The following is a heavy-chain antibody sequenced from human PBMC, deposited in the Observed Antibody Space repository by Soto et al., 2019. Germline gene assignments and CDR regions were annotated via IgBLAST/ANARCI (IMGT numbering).Heavy chain of an antibody. CDR1: GGSISSSSYY. CDR3: AIQWDSNSKLGQSAFDI. Sequence: SETLSLTCTVSGGSISSSSYYWGWIRQPPGKGLEWIGSIYYSGSTYYNPSLKSRVTISVDTSKNQFSLKLSSVTAADTAVYYCAIQWDSNSKLGQSAFDIWGQGTMVTVSS. D-gene: IGHD3-22*01. V-gene: IGHV4-39*01. J-gene: IGHJ3*02. CDR2: IYYSGST.